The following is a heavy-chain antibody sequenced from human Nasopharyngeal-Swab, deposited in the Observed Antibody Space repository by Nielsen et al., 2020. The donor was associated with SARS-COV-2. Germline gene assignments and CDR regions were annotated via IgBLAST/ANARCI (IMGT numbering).Heavy chain of an antibody. J-gene: IGHJ4*02. V-gene: IGHV4-34*01. CDR1: GGSFSGYY. CDR2: INHSGST. Sequence: SETLSLTCAVYGGSFSGYYWSWIRQPPGKGLEWIGEINHSGSTNYNPSLKNRVTISVDTSKNQFSLKLSSVTAADTAVYYCARGRVGAKDYWGQGTLVTVSS. CDR3: ARGRVGAKDY. D-gene: IGHD1-26*01.